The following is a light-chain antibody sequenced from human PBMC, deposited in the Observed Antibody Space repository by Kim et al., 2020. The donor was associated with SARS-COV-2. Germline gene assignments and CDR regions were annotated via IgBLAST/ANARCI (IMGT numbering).Light chain of an antibody. V-gene: IGKV5-2*01. CDR3: LQHDSFPWT. CDR2: EGT. Sequence: ETTLMQSPTFVSATPGDRVNISCKASQDIDDDMNWYQRKPGEAAVFLIQEGTTLVPEIPPRFSGSGYGTDFTLTINKIESDDAAYYFCLQHDSFPWTFGQGTKVDIK. CDR1: QDIDDD. J-gene: IGKJ1*01.